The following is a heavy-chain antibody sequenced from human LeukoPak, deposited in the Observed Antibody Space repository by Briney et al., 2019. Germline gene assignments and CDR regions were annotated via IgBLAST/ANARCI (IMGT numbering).Heavy chain of an antibody. CDR2: ISSNLNM. CDR1: GFTFGGYT. D-gene: IGHD2-15*01. CDR3: ARDAGIVAFDI. V-gene: IGHV3-21*01. J-gene: IGHJ3*02. Sequence: KPGGSLRLSCVASGFTFGGYTINWVRLAPGKGLEWVSSISSNLNMYFAESVKGRFTISRDSARNSVSLQLNSLRVEDTAVYYCARDAGIVAFDIWGQGTVVTVSS.